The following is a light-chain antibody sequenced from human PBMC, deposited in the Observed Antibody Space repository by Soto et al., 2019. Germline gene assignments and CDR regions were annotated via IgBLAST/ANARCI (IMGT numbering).Light chain of an antibody. V-gene: IGKV1-8*01. CDR3: QQYYSYPA. CDR2: AAS. CDR1: QGISSY. Sequence: AIRMTQSPSSFSASTGDRVTITCRASQGISSYLAWYQQKPGKAPKLLIYAASNLQSGVPSRFSGSGSGTDFTLTISCLQSEDFATYYCQQYYSYPAFGQGTRLEIK. J-gene: IGKJ5*01.